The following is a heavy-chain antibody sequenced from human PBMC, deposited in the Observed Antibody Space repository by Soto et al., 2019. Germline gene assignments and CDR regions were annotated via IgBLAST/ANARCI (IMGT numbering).Heavy chain of an antibody. CDR3: ARVDYSNLNDAFDI. V-gene: IGHV4-34*01. J-gene: IGHJ3*02. D-gene: IGHD4-4*01. CDR2: INHSGST. CDR1: GGSFSGYY. Sequence: SETLSLTCAVYGGSFSGYYWSWIRQPPGKGLEWIGEINHSGSTNYNPSLKSRVTISVDTSKNQFSLKLSSVTAADTAVYYCARVDYSNLNDAFDIWGQGAMVTVSS.